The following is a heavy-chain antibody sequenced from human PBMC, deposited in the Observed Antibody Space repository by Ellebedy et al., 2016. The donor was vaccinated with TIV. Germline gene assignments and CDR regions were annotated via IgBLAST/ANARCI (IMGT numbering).Heavy chain of an antibody. Sequence: MPGGSLRLSCTVSGGSISSSSYYWGWIRQPPGKGREWIGSIYYSGNTYYNPSLKSRITISVDTSKNQFSLSLTSVTAADTALYFCASHRGFNSGWNFDYWGLGTLVAVSS. V-gene: IGHV4-39*07. CDR1: GGSISSSSYY. CDR3: ASHRGFNSGWNFDY. CDR2: IYYSGNT. D-gene: IGHD5-12*01. J-gene: IGHJ4*02.